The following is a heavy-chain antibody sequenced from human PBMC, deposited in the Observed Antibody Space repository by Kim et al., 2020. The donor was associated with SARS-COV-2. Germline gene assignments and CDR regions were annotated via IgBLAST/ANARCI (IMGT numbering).Heavy chain of an antibody. D-gene: IGHD1-26*01. CDR3: AKEGGSYYGSPFDY. Sequence: AATWKDRVTIYRDNYKTTMYMEMNSLRAEDTAVYYCAKEGGSYYGSPFDYWGQGTLVTVSS. V-gene: IGHV3-30-3*02. J-gene: IGHJ4*02.